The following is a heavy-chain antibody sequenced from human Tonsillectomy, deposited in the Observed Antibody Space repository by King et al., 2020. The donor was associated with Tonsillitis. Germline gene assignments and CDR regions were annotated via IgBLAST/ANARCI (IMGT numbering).Heavy chain of an antibody. V-gene: IGHV4-39*01. CDR1: GGSISSSGYY. D-gene: IGHD3-10*01. CDR2: FYYSGIT. Sequence: QLQESGPGLVKPSETLSLTCNVSGGSISSSGYYWGWIRQSPGRGLEWIGSFYYSGITNYNPTLKSRVSIFVDTSKNQLSLRLSSVTAADTAVYYCGGHISLFYDGSFFFDSCGQGTLVTVSS. J-gene: IGHJ4*02. CDR3: GGHISLFYDGSFFFDS.